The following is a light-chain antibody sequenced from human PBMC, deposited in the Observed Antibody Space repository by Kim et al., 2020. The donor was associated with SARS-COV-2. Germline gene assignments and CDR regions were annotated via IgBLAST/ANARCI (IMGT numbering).Light chain of an antibody. Sequence: QSVLTQPASVSGSPGQSITISCTGTSSDVGGYNYVSWYQQHPGKAPKLMIYDVSKRPSGVSNRFSGSKSGNTASLTISGLQAEDEADYYCSSYTSSSTYYVFGTGTKVTVL. CDR1: SSDVGGYNY. CDR2: DVS. V-gene: IGLV2-14*01. J-gene: IGLJ1*01. CDR3: SSYTSSSTYYV.